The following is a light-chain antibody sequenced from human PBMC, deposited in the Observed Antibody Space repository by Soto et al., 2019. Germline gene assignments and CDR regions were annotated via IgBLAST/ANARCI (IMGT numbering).Light chain of an antibody. CDR2: GAS. CDR3: QQYTNTNNPWM. CDR1: QSVTNSQ. V-gene: IGKV3-20*01. Sequence: EIVLTQSPGTLSLSPGERATLFCRASQSVTNSQLAWYQQKPGQAPRLLIFGASSRATGIPDRFSGSGSGTDFTLTIARLEPEDFATYYCQQYTNTNNPWMFGQGTKVEI. J-gene: IGKJ1*01.